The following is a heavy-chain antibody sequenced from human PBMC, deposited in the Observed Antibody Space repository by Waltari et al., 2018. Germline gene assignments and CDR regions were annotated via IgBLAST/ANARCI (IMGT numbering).Heavy chain of an antibody. CDR1: GYSISSGYY. CDR3: ARAYIEMSTHYYFDY. CDR2: IYHSGGT. J-gene: IGHJ4*02. V-gene: IGHV4-38-2*01. Sequence: QVQLQESGPGLVKPSETLSLTCAVSGYSISSGYYWSWIRQPPGKGLEWIGSIYHSGGTYYNPSLKSPVTISVDTSKNQFSLKLNSVTAADTAVYYCARAYIEMSTHYYFDYWGQGTLVTVSS. D-gene: IGHD4-4*01.